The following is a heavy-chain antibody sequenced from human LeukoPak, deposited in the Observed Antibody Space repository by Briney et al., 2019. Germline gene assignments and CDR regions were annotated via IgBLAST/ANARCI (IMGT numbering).Heavy chain of an antibody. CDR3: ARLRDYDILTGYHFDY. CDR2: IYYKGST. CDR1: GGSISSSSYY. Sequence: SETLSLTCTVSGGSISSSSYYWGWIRQPPGKGLEWIGNIYYKGSTNYNSSLKSRLTISVDTSKNQFTLKLSSVIAADTAVYYCARLRDYDILTGYHFDYWGQGTLVTVSS. J-gene: IGHJ4*02. D-gene: IGHD3-9*01. V-gene: IGHV4-39*01.